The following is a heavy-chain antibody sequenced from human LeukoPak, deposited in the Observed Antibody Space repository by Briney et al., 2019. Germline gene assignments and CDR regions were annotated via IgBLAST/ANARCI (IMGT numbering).Heavy chain of an antibody. CDR3: ASTAVCDGGSCYVQRVAC. Sequence: GASVKVSCKASGYTFTAYDMHWVRQAPGQGLEWMGWIDTNTGDTKYAQKLQGRVTITRDTSISTAYMDLSRLRSDDTALYCCASTAVCDGGSCYVQRVACWGRGTLVGVSS. CDR2: IDTNTGDT. CDR1: GYTFTAYD. D-gene: IGHD2-15*01. V-gene: IGHV1-2*02. J-gene: IGHJ4*02.